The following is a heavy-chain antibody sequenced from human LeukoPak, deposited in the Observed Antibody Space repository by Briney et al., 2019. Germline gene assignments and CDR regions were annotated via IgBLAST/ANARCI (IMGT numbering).Heavy chain of an antibody. V-gene: IGHV3-30*04. J-gene: IGHJ4*02. CDR1: GSTFSSYA. CDR3: AKGTGPLRYFDWSPEPVDY. CDR2: ISYDGSNK. D-gene: IGHD3-9*01. Sequence: GGSLRLSCAASGSTFSSYAMHWVRQAPGKGLEWVAVISYDGSNKYYADSVKGRFTISRDNSKNTLYLQMNSLRAEDTAVYYCAKGTGPLRYFDWSPEPVDYWGQGTLVTVSS.